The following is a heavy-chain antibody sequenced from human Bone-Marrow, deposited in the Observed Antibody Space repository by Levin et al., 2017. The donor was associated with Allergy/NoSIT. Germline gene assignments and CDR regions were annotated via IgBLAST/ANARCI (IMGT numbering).Heavy chain of an antibody. D-gene: IGHD1-20*01. CDR3: ARELTGSNSGGHYYYGLDV. Sequence: GESLKISCAASGFTFRNYDMHWVRQVIGKGLEWVAAIGAGGDTYYPDSVKGRFTISRENAENSLFLQINRLRAGDTAVYYCARELTGSNSGGHYYYGLDVWGQGTTVTVSS. CDR2: IGAGGDT. CDR1: GFTFRNYD. J-gene: IGHJ6*02. V-gene: IGHV3-13*01.